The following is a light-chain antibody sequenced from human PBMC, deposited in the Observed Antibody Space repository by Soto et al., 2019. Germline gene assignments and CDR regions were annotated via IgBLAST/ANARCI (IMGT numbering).Light chain of an antibody. Sequence: IVFTQSPGTLSLSPGERATHSCRASQSVSSSYLAWYQQKPGQAPRLLIYGASSRATGIPDRFSGSGSGTEFTLTISRLEPEDFAVYYCQQYGSSPRTFGQGTKVDI. J-gene: IGKJ1*01. CDR2: GAS. CDR1: QSVSSSY. V-gene: IGKV3-20*01. CDR3: QQYGSSPRT.